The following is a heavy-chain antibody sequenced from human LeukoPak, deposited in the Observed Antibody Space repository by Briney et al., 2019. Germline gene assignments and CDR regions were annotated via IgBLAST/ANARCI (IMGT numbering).Heavy chain of an antibody. CDR1: AYSLTSYG. V-gene: IGHV1-18*01. CDR2: ISAYKGNT. J-gene: IGHJ6*02. CDR3: ARDGRFPGSYGMDV. Sequence: ASVTVSCQPSAYSLTSYGISWVRPAPGRGREWMGWISAYKGNTNHAQKLQGTVTMTTDTSTSTAYMELRSLRSDDTAVYYCARDGRFPGSYGMDVWGQGTTVTVSS. D-gene: IGHD3-3*01.